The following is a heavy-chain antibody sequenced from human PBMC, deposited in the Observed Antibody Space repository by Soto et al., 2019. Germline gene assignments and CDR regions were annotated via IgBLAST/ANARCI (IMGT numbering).Heavy chain of an antibody. CDR2: ISYSGAT. CDR1: GGSVSGDKNY. CDR3: ATSPRFAFDF. D-gene: IGHD3-16*01. J-gene: IGHJ3*01. Sequence: QVQLQESGPGLVKPSETLSLTCSVSGGSVSGDKNYWSWIRQSPGKGLEWIGFISYSGATIYNPSLKSRLTISVDRSKNQFSLRLSSVTASDKALYYCATSPRFAFDFWGQGTTVIVSS. V-gene: IGHV4-61*01.